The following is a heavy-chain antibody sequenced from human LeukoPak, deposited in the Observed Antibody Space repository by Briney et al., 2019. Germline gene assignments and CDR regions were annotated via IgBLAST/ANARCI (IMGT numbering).Heavy chain of an antibody. CDR2: SNPNSGGT. J-gene: IGHJ4*02. D-gene: IGHD3-10*01. CDR1: RGTFSSYA. Sequence: ASVKVSCKASRGTFSSYAISWVRQAPGQGLEWMGWSNPNSGGTNYAQKFQGRVTMTRDTSISTAYMELSRLRSDDTAVYYCARGPYMVRGVTSENYYFDYWGQGTLVTVSS. CDR3: ARGPYMVRGVTSENYYFDY. V-gene: IGHV1-2*02.